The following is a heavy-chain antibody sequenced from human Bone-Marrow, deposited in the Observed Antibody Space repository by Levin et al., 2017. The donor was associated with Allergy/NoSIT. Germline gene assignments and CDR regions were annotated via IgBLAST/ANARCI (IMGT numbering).Heavy chain of an antibody. CDR1: GFTFDDYV. D-gene: IGHD3-10*01. V-gene: IGHV3-9*01. J-gene: IGHJ4*02. CDR3: ASLSPSNNWYRGVYNDY. CDR2: ISWNSGTI. Sequence: GGSLRLSCEASGFTFDDYVMHWVRQAPGKGLEWVSGISWNSGTIGYADSVKGRFTISRDNAKNSLYLQMNSLRPDDTALYYCASLSPSNNWYRGVYNDYWGQGTLVTVSS.